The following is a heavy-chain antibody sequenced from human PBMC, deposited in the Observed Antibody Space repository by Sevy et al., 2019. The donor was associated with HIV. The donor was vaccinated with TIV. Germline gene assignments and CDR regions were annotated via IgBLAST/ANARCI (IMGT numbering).Heavy chain of an antibody. CDR2: IWYDGSSK. J-gene: IGHJ4*02. V-gene: IGHV3-33*01. CDR3: ARDDTRWIQLWCGIDY. Sequence: GGSLRLSCAASGFTFSSYGMHWVRQAPGKGLEWVAVIWYDGSSKYYVVSVNGRFTISRDNSKNTLYLQMNSLRAEDTAAYYCARDDTRWIQLWCGIDYWGQGTLVTVSS. D-gene: IGHD5-18*01. CDR1: GFTFSSYG.